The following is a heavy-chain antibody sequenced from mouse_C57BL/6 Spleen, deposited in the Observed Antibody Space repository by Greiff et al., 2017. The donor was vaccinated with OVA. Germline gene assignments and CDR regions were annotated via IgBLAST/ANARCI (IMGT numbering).Heavy chain of an antibody. Sequence: QVQLQQPGAELVKPGASVKLSCKASGYTFTSYWMQWVKQRPGQGLEWIGEIDPSDSYTNYNQKFKGKATLTVDTSSSTAYMQLSSLTSEDSAVYYCARIYDGSSYWGQGTLVTVSA. V-gene: IGHV1-50*01. CDR1: GYTFTSYW. CDR3: ARIYDGSSY. J-gene: IGHJ3*01. D-gene: IGHD2-3*01. CDR2: IDPSDSYT.